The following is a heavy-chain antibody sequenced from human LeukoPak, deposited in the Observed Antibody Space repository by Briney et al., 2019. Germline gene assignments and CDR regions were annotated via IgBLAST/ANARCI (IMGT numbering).Heavy chain of an antibody. CDR2: INQSGST. V-gene: IGHV4-34*01. Sequence: SETLSLTCAVYGGSFIGYYWSWIRQPPGKGLEWIGAINQSGSTNYDPSLKSRVTISVDTSKNQFSLKLSSVTAADTAVYYCARGRIVVVVAGGQRRYFDLWGRGTLVTVSS. CDR1: GGSFIGYY. J-gene: IGHJ2*01. CDR3: ARGRIVVVVAGGQRRYFDL. D-gene: IGHD2-15*01.